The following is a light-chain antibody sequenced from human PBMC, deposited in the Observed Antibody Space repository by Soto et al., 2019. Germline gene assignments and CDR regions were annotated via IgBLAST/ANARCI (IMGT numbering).Light chain of an antibody. CDR1: QTISSW. Sequence: DIQMTQSPPTLSGYVGDRVTITCRASQTISSWLAWYQQKPGKAPKLLIYKASTLKSGVPSRFSGSGSGTEFTLTISSLQPDDFATYYCQHYNSYSEAFGQGTKADIK. V-gene: IGKV1-5*03. CDR2: KAS. CDR3: QHYNSYSEA. J-gene: IGKJ1*01.